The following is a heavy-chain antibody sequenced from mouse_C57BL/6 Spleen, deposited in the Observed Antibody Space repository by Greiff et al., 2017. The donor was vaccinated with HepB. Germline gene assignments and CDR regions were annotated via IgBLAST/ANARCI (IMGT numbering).Heavy chain of an antibody. CDR2: IHPNSGST. D-gene: IGHD1-1*01. CDR3: ASNYGADFTY. V-gene: IGHV1-64*01. J-gene: IGHJ2*01. Sequence: QVQLQQSGAELVKPGASVKLSCKASGYTFISYWMYWVKQRPGQGLEWIGMIHPNSGSTNYNEKFKSKATLTVDKSSSTAYMQLSSLTSEDSAVYYVASNYGADFTYWGQCTTLTVSS. CDR1: GYTFISYW.